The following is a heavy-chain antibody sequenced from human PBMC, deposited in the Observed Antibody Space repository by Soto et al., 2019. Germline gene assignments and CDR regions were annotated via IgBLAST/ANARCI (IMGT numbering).Heavy chain of an antibody. CDR3: ARQDTSGYAFDY. J-gene: IGHJ4*02. Sequence: QVQLQESGPGLVKPSETLSLTCTVSGGSISSFDWNWIRQFPGKGLEWIGYISYSGSTNYNPSLKSRVTISVDTSKNQFSLKLSSVTAADTAVYYCARQDTSGYAFDYWGQGTLVTVSS. D-gene: IGHD3-22*01. V-gene: IGHV4-59*08. CDR1: GGSISSFD. CDR2: ISYSGST.